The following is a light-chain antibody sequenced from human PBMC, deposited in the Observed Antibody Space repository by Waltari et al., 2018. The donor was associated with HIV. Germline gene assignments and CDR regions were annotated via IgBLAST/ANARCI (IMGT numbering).Light chain of an antibody. CDR2: DVS. CDR1: SSDVGGSNH. CDR3: CSYAGTYTWM. Sequence: SALTQPRSVSGYPGQSVTISFTGTSSDVGGSNHVSWYQQYPGKAPKLMIYDVSQRPSGVPDRFSGSKSGNTASLTISGLQAEDEADYYCCSYAGTYTWMFGGGTKLTVL. V-gene: IGLV2-11*01. J-gene: IGLJ3*02.